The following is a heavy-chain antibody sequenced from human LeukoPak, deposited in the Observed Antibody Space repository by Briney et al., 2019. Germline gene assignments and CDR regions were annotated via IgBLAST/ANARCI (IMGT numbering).Heavy chain of an antibody. J-gene: IGHJ3*02. CDR1: GFTVSGNY. CDR3: AKDKRFLEWLRAFDI. D-gene: IGHD3-3*01. Sequence: GGSLRLSCAASGFTVSGNYMSWVRQAPGKGLEWVSLIYSGGTTYYADSVKGRFTISRDNSKNTLYLQMNSLRAEDTAVYYCAKDKRFLEWLRAFDIWGQGTMVTVSS. V-gene: IGHV3-53*01. CDR2: IYSGGTT.